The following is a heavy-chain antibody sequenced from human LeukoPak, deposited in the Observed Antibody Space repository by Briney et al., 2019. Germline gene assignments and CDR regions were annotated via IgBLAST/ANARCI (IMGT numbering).Heavy chain of an antibody. J-gene: IGHJ4*02. CDR1: GFTFSSYG. Sequence: PGGSLRLSCAASGFTFSSYGMHWVRQAPGKGLEWVAVISYDGSNKYYADSVKGRFTISRDNSKNTLYLQMNSLRAEDTAVYYCASSYFDWLLDYWGQGTLVTVSS. CDR2: ISYDGSNK. D-gene: IGHD3-9*01. V-gene: IGHV3-30*03. CDR3: ASSYFDWLLDY.